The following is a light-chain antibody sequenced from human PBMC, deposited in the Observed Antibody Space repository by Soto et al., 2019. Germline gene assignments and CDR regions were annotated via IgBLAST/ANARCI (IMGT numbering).Light chain of an antibody. Sequence: DIQMTQSPSTLSASVGARVTITCRASQRITRRLAWYQQKPGKAPKLMIYDASNLQSGVPSRFSGSGSGTEFTLTIGSLQPDDFAIYHCQQYSTDSTFGQGTKVDIK. CDR2: DAS. J-gene: IGKJ2*01. CDR3: QQYSTDST. CDR1: QRITRR. V-gene: IGKV1-5*01.